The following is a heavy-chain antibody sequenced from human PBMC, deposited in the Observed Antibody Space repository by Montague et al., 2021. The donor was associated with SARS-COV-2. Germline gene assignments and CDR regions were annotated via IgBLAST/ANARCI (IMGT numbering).Heavy chain of an antibody. Sequence: SETLSLTCTVSGGSIRSSSYYWSWIRQPPGRGLEWIGYIYYSGSTNYXPSLKSPVTISVDTSKNQFSLKLSSVTAADTAVYYCARGDVEMATIKSGGPFYHFDYWGQGTLVTVSS. CDR3: ARGDVEMATIKSGGPFYHFDY. V-gene: IGHV4-61*01. CDR2: IYYSGST. CDR1: GGSIRSSSYY. D-gene: IGHD5-24*01. J-gene: IGHJ4*02.